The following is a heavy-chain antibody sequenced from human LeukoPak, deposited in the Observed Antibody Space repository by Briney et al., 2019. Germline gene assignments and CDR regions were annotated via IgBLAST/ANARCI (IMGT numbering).Heavy chain of an antibody. V-gene: IGHV1-46*01. D-gene: IGHD5-24*01. J-gene: IGHJ3*02. CDR1: GYTFTGYY. CDR2: INPSGGST. Sequence: ASVKVSCKASGYTFTGYYMHWVRQAPGQGLEWMGIINPSGGSTSYAQKFQGRVTMTRDTSTSTVYMELSSLRSEDTAVYYCASCLGRWLQFDAFDIWGQGTMVTVSS. CDR3: ASCLGRWLQFDAFDI.